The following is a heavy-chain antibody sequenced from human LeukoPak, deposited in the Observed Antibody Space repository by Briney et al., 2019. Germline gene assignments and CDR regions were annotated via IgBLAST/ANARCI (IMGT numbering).Heavy chain of an antibody. CDR2: ISSSSSTI. CDR3: ATDYYDSSGYYYYYYMDV. J-gene: IGHJ6*03. D-gene: IGHD3-22*01. Sequence: GGSLRLSCAASGFTFSSYSMNWVRQAPGKGLEWVSYISSSSSTIYYADSVKGRFTISRDNAKNSLYLQMNSLRAEDTAVYYCATDYYDSSGYYYYYYMDVWGKGTTVTVSS. V-gene: IGHV3-48*01. CDR1: GFTFSSYS.